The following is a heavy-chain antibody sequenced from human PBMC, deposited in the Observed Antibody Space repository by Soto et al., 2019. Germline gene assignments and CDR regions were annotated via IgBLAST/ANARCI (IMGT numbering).Heavy chain of an antibody. D-gene: IGHD5-18*01. J-gene: IGHJ1*01. CDR1: GGTFSNSA. V-gene: IGHV1-69*13. CDR3: AAKAEALDTATLKGFEH. CDR2: ILPIFGTP. Sequence: SVKVSCKASGGTFSNSAIIWVRPAPGQGLELMGGILPIFGTPNYAQKFQGRLTISADGFSSTAYMELNILRSEDTAVYYCAAKAEALDTATLKGFEHSGQGSLVTVSS.